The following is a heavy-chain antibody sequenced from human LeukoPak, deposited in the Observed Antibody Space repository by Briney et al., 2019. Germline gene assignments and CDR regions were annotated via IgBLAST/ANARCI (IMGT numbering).Heavy chain of an antibody. Sequence: GGSLRLSCAASGFTFSSYAMHWVRQAPGKGLEYVSAISSNGGSTYYANSVKGRFTISRDNSKNTLYLRMGSLRAEDMAVYYCARDPYDYVWGSVDYWGQGTLVTVSS. V-gene: IGHV3-64*01. J-gene: IGHJ4*02. CDR2: ISSNGGST. CDR1: GFTFSSYA. CDR3: ARDPYDYVWGSVDY. D-gene: IGHD3-16*01.